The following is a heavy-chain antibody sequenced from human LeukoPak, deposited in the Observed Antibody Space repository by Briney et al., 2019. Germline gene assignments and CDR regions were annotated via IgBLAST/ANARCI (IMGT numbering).Heavy chain of an antibody. J-gene: IGHJ6*03. V-gene: IGHV3-74*01. CDR1: GFTFSRSW. CDR2: INDDGSTT. D-gene: IGHD3-10*01. Sequence: PGGSLRLSCAASGFTFSRSWMHWVRQAPGKGLVWVSRINDDGSTTSYADSVKGRFTISRDNAKNTLYLQMNSLRAEDTAVYYCARELGFGEYVVAKYYYYYYTDVWGKGTTVTVSS. CDR3: ARELGFGEYVVAKYYYYYYTDV.